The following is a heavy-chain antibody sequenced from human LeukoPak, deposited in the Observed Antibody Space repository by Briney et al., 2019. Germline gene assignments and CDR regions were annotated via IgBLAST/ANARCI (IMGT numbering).Heavy chain of an antibody. V-gene: IGHV3-9*01. J-gene: IGHJ2*01. CDR1: GFTFDDYA. CDR3: AKDRSVAAADRSFDL. CDR2: ISWNSGSI. D-gene: IGHD6-13*01. Sequence: GGSLRLSCAASGFTFDDYAMHWVRQAPGKGLEWVSGISWNSGSIGYADSVKGRFTISRDNAKNSLYLQMNSLRAEDTALYYCAKDRSVAAADRSFDLWGRGTLVTVSS.